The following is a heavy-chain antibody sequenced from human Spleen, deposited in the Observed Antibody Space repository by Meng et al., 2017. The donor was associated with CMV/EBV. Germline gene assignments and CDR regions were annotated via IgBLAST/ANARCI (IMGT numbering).Heavy chain of an antibody. V-gene: IGHV4-4*07. D-gene: IGHD6-13*01. J-gene: IGHJ6*02. CDR2: VYTSGTT. Sequence: SETLSLTCTVSGGSISSCWWSWIRQPAGKGLELLGRVYTSGTTNYDPSLKSRVTMSEDASKNQFSLKLSSVTAADTAVYYCARTLAAAGTGLFYYYGMDVWGQGTTVTVSS. CDR1: GGSISSCW. CDR3: ARTLAAAGTGLFYYYGMDV.